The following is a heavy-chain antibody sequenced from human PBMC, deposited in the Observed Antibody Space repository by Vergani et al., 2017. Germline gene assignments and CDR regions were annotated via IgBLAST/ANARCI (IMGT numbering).Heavy chain of an antibody. CDR2: VNQDGSEK. Sequence: EGQLVESGGDWVQRGGSLRLSCAASGFISSSYWMSWVRQAPGKGLECVANVNQDGSEKYYVDAVRGRFTISRDNAKNSIYLQMNILRAEYTAVYFCVRVPLIRRGSGNYGINNYHGMDVWGQGTTVIVSS. CDR3: VRVPLIRRGSGNYGINNYHGMDV. J-gene: IGHJ6*02. CDR1: GFISSSYW. D-gene: IGHD3-9*01. V-gene: IGHV3-7*01.